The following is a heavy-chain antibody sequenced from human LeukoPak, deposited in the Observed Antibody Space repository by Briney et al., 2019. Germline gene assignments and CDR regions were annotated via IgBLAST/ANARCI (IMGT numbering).Heavy chain of an antibody. V-gene: IGHV4-39*01. J-gene: IGHJ4*02. Sequence: SVTLSLTCTVSGDSISSYNHYWGWIRQPPGKGLEWLGSICYGGSTHDNPSLKSRVTISVDTSKNQFSLRVTSATAADTAVYYCARMMYGNGWNRYYFDYWGQGTLVTVSS. CDR2: ICYGGST. CDR3: ARMMYGNGWNRYYFDY. CDR1: GDSISSYNHY. D-gene: IGHD6-19*01.